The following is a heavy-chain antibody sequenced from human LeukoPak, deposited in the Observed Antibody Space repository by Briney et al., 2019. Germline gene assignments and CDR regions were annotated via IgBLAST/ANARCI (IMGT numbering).Heavy chain of an antibody. Sequence: PGGSLRLSCSASGFTFSDYYMTWIRQAPGKGLEWVSYISSSSSTIYYADSVKGRFTISRDNAKNSLYLQMNSLRYEDTAVYYCATTGRGLRFNFYYWGQGTLVTVSS. CDR2: ISSSSSTI. CDR1: GFTFSDYY. CDR3: ATTGRGLRFNFYY. D-gene: IGHD5-12*01. V-gene: IGHV3-11*01. J-gene: IGHJ4*02.